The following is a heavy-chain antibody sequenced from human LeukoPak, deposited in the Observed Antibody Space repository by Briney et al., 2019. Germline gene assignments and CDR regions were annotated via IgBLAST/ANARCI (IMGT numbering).Heavy chain of an antibody. CDR3: ARGKYGPRYWFDP. V-gene: IGHV4-34*01. D-gene: IGHD4-17*01. CDR1: GGSFSGYY. CDR2: INHSGST. J-gene: IGHJ5*02. Sequence: SETLSLTCAVYGGSFSGYYWSWIRQPPGKGLEWIGEINHSGSTNYNPSLKSRVTISVDTSKNQFSLKLSSVTAADTAVYYCARGKYGPRYWFDPWGQGTLVTVSS.